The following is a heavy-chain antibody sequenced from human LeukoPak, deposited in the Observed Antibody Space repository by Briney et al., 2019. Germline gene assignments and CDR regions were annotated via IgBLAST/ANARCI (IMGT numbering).Heavy chain of an antibody. D-gene: IGHD3-22*01. J-gene: IGHJ4*02. CDR1: GFSFSTYE. CDR2: ISTGGRLI. V-gene: IGHV3-48*03. CDR3: ARDDYYDNSGYCDY. Sequence: GGSLSLSCAASGFSFSTYEMNWVRQGPGKGLEWISYISTGGRLISYADSVKGRFTISRDNAKNSLYLQMNSLRAEDTAVYYCARDDYYDNSGYCDYWGQGTLVAVSS.